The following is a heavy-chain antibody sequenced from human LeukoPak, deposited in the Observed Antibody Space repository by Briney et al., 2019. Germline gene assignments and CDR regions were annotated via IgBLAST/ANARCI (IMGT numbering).Heavy chain of an antibody. CDR3: TTAFYGSGSYHY. J-gene: IGHJ4*02. V-gene: IGHV3-15*01. CDR1: GFTFSNAW. D-gene: IGHD3-10*01. CDR2: IKSKTDGGTT. Sequence: PGGSLRLSCAASGFTFSNAWMSWVRQAPGKGPEWVGRIKSKTDGGTTDYAAPVKGRFTISRDDSKNTLYLQMNSLKTEDTAVYYCTTAFYGSGSYHYWGQGTLVTVSS.